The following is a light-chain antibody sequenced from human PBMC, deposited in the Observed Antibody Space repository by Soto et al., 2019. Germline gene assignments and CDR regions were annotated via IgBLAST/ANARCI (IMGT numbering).Light chain of an antibody. CDR2: AAS. V-gene: IGKV1-39*01. J-gene: IGKJ4*01. CDR1: QRISTY. CDR3: QQNDSTPRNT. Sequence: DIQMTQCPSSLSASVGDRVTITCRASQRISTYLNCYQQKPGKVPKLLIHAASSLQSGVPSRFSGSGSGTDFTLAISNLQPKNFASDFCQQNDSTPRNTFGGGTKVEIK.